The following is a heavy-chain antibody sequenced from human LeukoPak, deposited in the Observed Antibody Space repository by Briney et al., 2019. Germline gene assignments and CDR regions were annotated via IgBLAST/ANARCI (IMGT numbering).Heavy chain of an antibody. CDR1: GFNFNTHS. V-gene: IGHV3-23*01. Sequence: PGGSLRLSCAASGFNFNTHSMHWVRQAPGGGLEWVSAISGSGGSTYYANSVKGRFTISRDNSKNTLHLQMNSLRADDPAVYYCAKDRGSFDIWGQGTMVTVSS. CDR2: ISGSGGST. J-gene: IGHJ3*02. CDR3: AKDRGSFDI.